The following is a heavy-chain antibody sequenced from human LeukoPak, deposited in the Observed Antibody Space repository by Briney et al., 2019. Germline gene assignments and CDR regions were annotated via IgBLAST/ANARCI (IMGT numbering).Heavy chain of an antibody. Sequence: ASVKVSFKASGGTFSSYAISWVRQAPGQGLEWMGGIIPIFGTANYAQKFQGRVTITADESTSTAYMELSSLRSEDTAVYYCATGPPGRSGPYYWGQGTLVTVSS. CDR3: ATGPPGRSGPYY. V-gene: IGHV1-69*13. D-gene: IGHD6-19*01. CDR2: IIPIFGTA. CDR1: GGTFSSYA. J-gene: IGHJ4*02.